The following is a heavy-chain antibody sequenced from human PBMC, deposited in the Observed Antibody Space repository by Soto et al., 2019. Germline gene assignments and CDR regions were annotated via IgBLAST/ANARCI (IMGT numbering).Heavy chain of an antibody. CDR3: ARKHYDFWSGYYIEATENYGMDV. D-gene: IGHD3-3*01. V-gene: IGHV7-4-1*01. J-gene: IGHJ6*02. CDR1: GYTFTSYA. Sequence: ASVKVSCKASGYTFTSYAMNWVRQAPGQGLEWMGWINTNTGNPTYAQGFTGRFVFSLDTSVSTAYLQICSLKAEDTAVYYCARKHYDFWSGYYIEATENYGMDVWGQGTTVTVSS. CDR2: INTNTGNP.